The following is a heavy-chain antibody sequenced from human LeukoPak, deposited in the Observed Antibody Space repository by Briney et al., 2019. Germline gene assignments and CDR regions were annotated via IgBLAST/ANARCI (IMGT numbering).Heavy chain of an antibody. V-gene: IGHV3-9*01. CDR3: ARHRTYYDILTGYYYYIDY. CDR2: ISWNSGTR. Sequence: PGRSLRLSCAGSGFNFNNYAMHWVRQAPGKGLEWLSGISWNSGTRGYADSVKGRFTISRDNAKNSLYLQMNSLRAEDTAVYYCARHRTYYDILTGYYYYIDYWGQGTLVTVSS. D-gene: IGHD3-9*01. J-gene: IGHJ4*02. CDR1: GFNFNNYA.